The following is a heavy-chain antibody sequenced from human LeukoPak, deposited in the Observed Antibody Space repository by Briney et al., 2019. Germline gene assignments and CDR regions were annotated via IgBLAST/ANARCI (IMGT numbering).Heavy chain of an antibody. J-gene: IGHJ4*02. V-gene: IGHV1-18*01. D-gene: IGHD1-26*01. CDR1: GYIFTNHY. CDR2: ISAYNGNT. Sequence: ASVKVSFKASGYIFTNHYMHWVRQAPGQGLEWMGWISAYNGNTNYAQKLQGRVTMTTDTSTSTAYMELRSLRSDDTAVYYCASGIVGATPRFDYWGQGTLVTVSS. CDR3: ASGIVGATPRFDY.